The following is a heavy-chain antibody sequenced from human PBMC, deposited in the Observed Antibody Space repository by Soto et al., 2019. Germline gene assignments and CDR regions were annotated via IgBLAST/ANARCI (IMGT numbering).Heavy chain of an antibody. J-gene: IGHJ5*02. CDR3: ARQGLVVYDILTGYFKGENWSAP. CDR1: GGSISSYY. V-gene: IGHV4-59*08. Sequence: PSETLSLTCTVSGGSISSYYWSWIRQPPGKGLEWIGYIYYSGSTNYNPSLKSRVTISVDTSKNQFSLKLSSVTAADTAVYYCARQGLVVYDILTGYFKGENWSAPWGQGTLVTVSS. CDR2: IYYSGST. D-gene: IGHD3-9*01.